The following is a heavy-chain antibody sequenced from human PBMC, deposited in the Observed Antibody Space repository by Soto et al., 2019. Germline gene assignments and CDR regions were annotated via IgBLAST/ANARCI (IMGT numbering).Heavy chain of an antibody. CDR1: GYNFTDFS. Sequence: QIQLVQSGPEVTKPGASVKVSCKTSGYNFTDFSITWVRQAPGQGLEWMGWVSPYYGNTKYTEKFQDRVTMTADTSTNTVYLELRTLTSDDTAIYYCARKVLLRDFWGQGTLVTVSS. V-gene: IGHV1-18*01. CDR3: ARKVLLRDF. D-gene: IGHD3-10*01. J-gene: IGHJ4*02. CDR2: VSPYYGNT.